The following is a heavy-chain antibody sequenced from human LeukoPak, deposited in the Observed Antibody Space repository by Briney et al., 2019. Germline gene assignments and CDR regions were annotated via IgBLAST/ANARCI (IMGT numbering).Heavy chain of an antibody. CDR1: GGTFSNNA. V-gene: IGHV1-69*04. Sequence: ASVKVSCKASGGTFSNNAITWVRQAPGQGLEWMGRLIPILGITHYAQKFQGRVAITADKSTSTAYMELSSLRSEDTAVYYCARAPARFGELSLNDWGQGTLVTVSS. D-gene: IGHD3-10*01. CDR3: ARAPARFGELSLND. CDR2: LIPILGIT. J-gene: IGHJ4*02.